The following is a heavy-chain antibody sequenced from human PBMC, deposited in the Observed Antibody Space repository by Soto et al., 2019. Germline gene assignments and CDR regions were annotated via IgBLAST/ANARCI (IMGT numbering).Heavy chain of an antibody. J-gene: IGHJ5*02. CDR3: ARVMVVSGGNWFDP. Sequence: QVHLVQSGAEVKEPGASVKVSCKASGFTFTNYGFSWVRQAPGQGLEWMGWISANNGNTNYAQQFQGRVTMTTDTSTSTVYMELRSLRSDDTAVYHCARVMVVSGGNWFDPWGQGTLVTVSS. CDR2: ISANNGNT. CDR1: GFTFTNYG. D-gene: IGHD2-2*01. V-gene: IGHV1-18*01.